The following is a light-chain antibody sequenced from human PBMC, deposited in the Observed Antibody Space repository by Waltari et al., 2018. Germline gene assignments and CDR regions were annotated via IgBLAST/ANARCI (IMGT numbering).Light chain of an antibody. V-gene: IGLV2-11*01. CDR2: DVT. J-gene: IGLJ2*01. CDR1: SSDVGGYAY. Sequence: QSALTQPRSVSGSPGQSVTISCTGTSSDVGGYAYVSWYQHHPGKAPKLIICDVTKRPSGVPDRFSGSKSGNSASLTISWLQAEDEADYYCCSYAGRYTHVVFGGGTKLTVL. CDR3: CSYAGRYTHVV.